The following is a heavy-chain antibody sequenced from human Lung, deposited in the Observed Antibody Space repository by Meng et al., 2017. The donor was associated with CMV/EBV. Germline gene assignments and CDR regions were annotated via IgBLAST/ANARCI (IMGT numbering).Heavy chain of an antibody. J-gene: IGHJ4*02. Sequence: GEXXKISCAASGFTFSSYAMSWVRQAPGKGLEWVSAISGSGGSTYYADSVKGRFTISRDNSKNTLYLQMNSLRAEDTAVYYCAKIWYDIVVVPAAPVYWGQGTLVTVSS. CDR3: AKIWYDIVVVPAAPVY. CDR1: GFTFSSYA. D-gene: IGHD2-2*01. CDR2: ISGSGGST. V-gene: IGHV3-23*01.